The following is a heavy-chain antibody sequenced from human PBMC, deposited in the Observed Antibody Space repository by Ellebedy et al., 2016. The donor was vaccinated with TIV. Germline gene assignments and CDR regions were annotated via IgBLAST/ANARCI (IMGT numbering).Heavy chain of an antibody. Sequence: SETLSLXXTVSGASISSYYWSWLRQPAGKGLEWIGRIYTSGSTNYNPSLKSRVTMLVDTSKNQVYLKLRSVTAADTAVYYCVRDYRLLSGHYYYYYMDVWGKGTTVTVSS. D-gene: IGHD2-2*01. CDR3: VRDYRLLSGHYYYYYMDV. CDR2: IYTSGST. V-gene: IGHV4-4*07. CDR1: GASISSYY. J-gene: IGHJ6*03.